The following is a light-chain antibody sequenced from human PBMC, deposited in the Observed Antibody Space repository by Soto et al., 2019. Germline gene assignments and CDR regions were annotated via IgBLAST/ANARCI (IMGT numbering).Light chain of an antibody. CDR1: QNVNSNH. CDR3: QQCYSTPRT. CDR2: GPS. V-gene: IGKV3-20*01. J-gene: IGKJ1*01. Sequence: EIVLTQSPGTLSLSPGERATLSCRASQNVNSNHIAWYQQKPGQAPRLLIYGPSSRATGIPERFSGSGSGTDFSLTISSLEPEDFATYYCQQCYSTPRTFGQGTKVDIK.